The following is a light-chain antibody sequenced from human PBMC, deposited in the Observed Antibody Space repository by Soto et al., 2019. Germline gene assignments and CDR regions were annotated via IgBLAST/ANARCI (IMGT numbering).Light chain of an antibody. CDR3: QQYNNWPPLWT. J-gene: IGKJ1*01. CDR1: QSVSSN. V-gene: IGKV3-15*01. CDR2: GAS. Sequence: EIVLTQSPATLSLSPGERATLSCRASQSVSSNLAWYQQKPGQAPRLLIYGASTRATGIPARFSGSGSGTEFTLTISSLQSEDFAVYYCQQYNNWPPLWTFGQGTKVDIK.